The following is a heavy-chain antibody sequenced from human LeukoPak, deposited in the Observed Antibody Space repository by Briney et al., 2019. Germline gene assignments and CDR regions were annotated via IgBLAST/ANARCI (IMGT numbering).Heavy chain of an antibody. V-gene: IGHV4-30-2*05. Sequence: PSETLSLTCTVSGGSISSGGYYWSWIRQPPGKGLEWIGYIYHSGSTYYNPSLKSRVTISVDTSKNQFSLKLSSVTAADTAVYYCARECGGGSCRDAFDIWGQGTMVTVSS. D-gene: IGHD2-15*01. CDR1: GGSISSGGYY. CDR2: IYHSGST. CDR3: ARECGGGSCRDAFDI. J-gene: IGHJ3*02.